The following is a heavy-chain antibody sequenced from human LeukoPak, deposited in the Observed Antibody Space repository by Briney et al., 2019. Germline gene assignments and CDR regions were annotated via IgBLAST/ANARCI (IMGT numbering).Heavy chain of an antibody. V-gene: IGHV4-59*01. CDR1: GGPISNYY. Sequence: SETLSLTCDVSGGPISNYYWTWIRQPPGKGLEWIGYIYYSGSTNYNPSLKSRVTISVDTSKNQFSLKLSSVTAADTAVYYCARALPEYYYDSSGYPPDAFDIWGQGTMVTVSS. D-gene: IGHD3-22*01. CDR3: ARALPEYYYDSSGYPPDAFDI. CDR2: IYYSGST. J-gene: IGHJ3*02.